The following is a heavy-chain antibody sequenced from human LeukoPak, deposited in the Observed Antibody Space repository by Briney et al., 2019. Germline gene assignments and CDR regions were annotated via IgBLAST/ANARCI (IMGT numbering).Heavy chain of an antibody. V-gene: IGHV4-34*01. CDR2: INHSGST. CDR1: GGSFSGYY. Sequence: SETLSLTCAVYGGSFSGYYWSWIRQPPGKGLEWIGEINHSGSTNYNPSLKSRVTISVDTSKNQFSLKLSSVTAADTAVYYCARHIPKVGTYYVYAFDIWGQGTMVTVSS. D-gene: IGHD2/OR15-2a*01. CDR3: ARHIPKVGTYYVYAFDI. J-gene: IGHJ3*02.